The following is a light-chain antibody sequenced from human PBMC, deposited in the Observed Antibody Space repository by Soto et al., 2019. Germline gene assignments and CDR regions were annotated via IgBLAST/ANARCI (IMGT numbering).Light chain of an antibody. V-gene: IGLV1-44*01. CDR1: SSSIGSNS. CDR2: TNS. CDR3: AAWDGSLNVYV. J-gene: IGLJ1*01. Sequence: QSVLTQPPSASGTPGQRVIISCSGSSSSIGSNSVNWYQQLPRTAPKVLIYTNSQRPSGVPDRFSGSKSGTSASLAISGLQPEDEADYYCAAWDGSLNVYVFGTGTQLTVL.